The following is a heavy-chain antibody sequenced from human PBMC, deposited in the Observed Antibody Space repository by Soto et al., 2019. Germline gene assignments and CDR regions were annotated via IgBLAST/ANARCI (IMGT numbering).Heavy chain of an antibody. Sequence: SETLSLTCGVSGDTISTGGYSWAWIRQPPGKALEWIGHTYHSGNPYYNPSLKSRVIISVDRSKNQFSLKLTSVTAADTAVYYCATRPTYGPSWGQGTLVTVSS. D-gene: IGHD2-8*01. CDR3: ATRPTYGPS. CDR2: TYHSGNP. CDR1: GDTISTGGYS. J-gene: IGHJ5*02. V-gene: IGHV4-30-2*01.